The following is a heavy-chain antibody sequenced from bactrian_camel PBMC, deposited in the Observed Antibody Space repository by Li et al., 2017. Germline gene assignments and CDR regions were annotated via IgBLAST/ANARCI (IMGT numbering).Heavy chain of an antibody. CDR3: ATGMYGATWRCSLQCASRFTY. CDR2: IFTSDDST. D-gene: IGHD1*01. Sequence: HVQLVESGGGSVQAGGSLRLSCTASEYDYTHHCVGWYRQGIGEEREGVAAIFTSDDSTYYTDSVKGRFTISRENDKNTVYLQMNNLKPEDSAMYYCATGMYGATWRCSLQCASRFTYWGQGTQVTVS. V-gene: IGHV3S53*01. CDR1: EYDYTHHC. J-gene: IGHJ4*01.